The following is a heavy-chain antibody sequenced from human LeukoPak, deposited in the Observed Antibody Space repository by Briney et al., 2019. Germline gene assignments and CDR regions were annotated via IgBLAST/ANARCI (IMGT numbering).Heavy chain of an antibody. CDR2: IIPIFGTA. CDR1: GGTFSSYA. J-gene: IGHJ4*02. CDR3: ARGPLQLWAGY. D-gene: IGHD5-18*01. V-gene: IGHV1-69*13. Sequence: ASVKVSCKASGGTFSSYAISWVRQAPGQGLEWMGGIIPIFGTANYAQKFQGRVTITADESTGTAYMELSRLRSDDTAVYYCARGPLQLWAGYWGQGTLVTVSS.